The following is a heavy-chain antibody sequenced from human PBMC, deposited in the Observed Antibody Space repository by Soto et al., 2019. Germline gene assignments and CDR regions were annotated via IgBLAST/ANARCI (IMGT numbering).Heavy chain of an antibody. J-gene: IGHJ3*02. CDR2: ISGSGGST. D-gene: IGHD3-10*01. V-gene: IGHV3-23*01. CDR3: AGGAPTMVRGVLRKNDAFDI. CDR1: GFTFSSYA. Sequence: GGSLRLSCAASGFTFSSYAMSWVRQAPGKGLEWVSAISGSGGSTYYADSVKGRFTISRDNSKNTLYLQMNSLRAEDTAVYYCAGGAPTMVRGVLRKNDAFDIWGQGTMVTVSS.